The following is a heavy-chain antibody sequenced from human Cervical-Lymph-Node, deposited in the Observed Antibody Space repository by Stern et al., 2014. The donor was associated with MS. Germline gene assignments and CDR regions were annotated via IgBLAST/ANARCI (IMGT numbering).Heavy chain of an antibody. CDR1: GGSISSGGYY. D-gene: IGHD2-15*01. CDR2: IYYSGIP. Sequence: QLQLQESGPGLVKPSVTLSLTCAVSGGSISSGGYYWSWIPPHPGKGLEWIGYIYYSGIPYYSPSLKSRITISVDTSENQFSLNLNSVTAADTAVYYCARGQGFYFDYWGRGTLVTVSS. V-gene: IGHV4-31*11. J-gene: IGHJ4*02. CDR3: ARGQGFYFDY.